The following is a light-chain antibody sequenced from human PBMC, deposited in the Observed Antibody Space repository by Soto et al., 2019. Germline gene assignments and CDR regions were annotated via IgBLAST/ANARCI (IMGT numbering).Light chain of an antibody. CDR2: WGS. CDR3: MQALQTPPYT. J-gene: IGKJ2*01. CDR1: QSVLHSNGYNY. Sequence: DIVMTQSPLSLPVTPGEPASISCRSSQSVLHSNGYNYLDWYLQKPGQSPQLLIYWGSNRASGVPDRFSGSGSGTDFTLQISRVEAEDVGVYYCMQALQTPPYTVGQGTKLEIK. V-gene: IGKV2-28*01.